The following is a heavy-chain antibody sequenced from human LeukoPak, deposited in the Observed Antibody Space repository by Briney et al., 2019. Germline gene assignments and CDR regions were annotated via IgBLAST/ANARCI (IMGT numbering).Heavy chain of an antibody. CDR1: GYSIKNGYY. CDR3: ARDSLGMDAFDI. J-gene: IGHJ3*02. V-gene: IGHV4-38-2*02. Sequence: SETLSLTCTVSGYSIKNGYYWGWIRQPPGKGLEWIGSIYHSGSTYDNPSLKSRVTISVDTSKNQFSLKLSSVTAADTAVYYCARDSLGMDAFDIWGQGTMVTVSS. CDR2: IYHSGST. D-gene: IGHD7-27*01.